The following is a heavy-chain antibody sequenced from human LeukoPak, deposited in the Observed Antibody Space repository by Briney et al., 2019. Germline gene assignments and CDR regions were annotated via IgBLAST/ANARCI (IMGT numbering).Heavy chain of an antibody. D-gene: IGHD4-23*01. J-gene: IGHJ3*02. CDR2: INSDGSNV. Sequence: GGSLRLSCAASGFTFSSYWMHWVRQAPGKGLVWVSRINSDGSNVIYADSVKGRFTFSRDNAKNTLFLQMNSLRAEDMAVYYCSRGGGNHAFDIWGQGTMVTVSS. V-gene: IGHV3-74*01. CDR1: GFTFSSYW. CDR3: SRGGGNHAFDI.